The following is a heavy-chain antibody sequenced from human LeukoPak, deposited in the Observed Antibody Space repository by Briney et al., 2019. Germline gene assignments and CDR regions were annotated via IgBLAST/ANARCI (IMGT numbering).Heavy chain of an antibody. CDR3: ARDLTVNIVGATQGLYGMDV. CDR2: IIPIFGTA. J-gene: IGHJ6*02. D-gene: IGHD1-26*01. V-gene: IGHV1-69*13. Sequence: SVTVSCKASGGTFSSYAISWVRQAPGQGLEWMGGIIPIFGTANYAQKFQGRVTITADESTSTAYMELSSLRSEDTAVYYCARDLTVNIVGATQGLYGMDVWGQGTTVTVSS. CDR1: GGTFSSYA.